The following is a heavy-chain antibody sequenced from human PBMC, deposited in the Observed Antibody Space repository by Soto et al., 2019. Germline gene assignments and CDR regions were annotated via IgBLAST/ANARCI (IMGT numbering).Heavy chain of an antibody. CDR2: IDYTGNT. J-gene: IGHJ4*02. Sequence: SETLSLTCTVSGGSISSSSYYWGCIRQPPGKGLEWIAGIDYTGNTFYNPSLTSRVTISVDTSKNQFSLKVTSVTAADTAVYYCARINKGYGTDSWGQGTLVTVSS. CDR3: ARINKGYGTDS. D-gene: IGHD5-18*01. CDR1: GGSISSSSYY. V-gene: IGHV4-39*01.